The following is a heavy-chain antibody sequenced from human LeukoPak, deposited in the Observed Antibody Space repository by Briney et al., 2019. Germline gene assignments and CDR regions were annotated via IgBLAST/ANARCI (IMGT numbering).Heavy chain of an antibody. CDR1: GFTFSSYA. CDR2: ISSSGGST. D-gene: IGHD4-17*01. CDR3: AKGGTVTRRQFDY. V-gene: IGHV3-23*01. J-gene: IGHJ4*02. Sequence: QPGGSLRLSCAASGFTFSSYAMSWVRQAPGKGLEWVSVISSSGGSTSYADSVKGRFTISRDNSKNTLYLQMNSLRAEDTAVYYCAKGGTVTRRQFDYWGQGTLVTVSS.